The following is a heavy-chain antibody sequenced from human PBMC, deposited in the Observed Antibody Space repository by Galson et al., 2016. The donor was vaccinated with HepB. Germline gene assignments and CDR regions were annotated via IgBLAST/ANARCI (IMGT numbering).Heavy chain of an antibody. V-gene: IGHV3-74*01. J-gene: IGHJ3*02. CDR2: INDDGSGT. CDR1: GFTVTTYW. Sequence: SLRLSCAASGFTVTTYWMHWVRQAPGKGLVWVARINDDGSGTDYADSVKGRFTVSRDNAKDTLYLQMKSLRAEDTALYYCATDSGDGFDNWGQGTTVTVSS. CDR3: ATDSGDGFDN.